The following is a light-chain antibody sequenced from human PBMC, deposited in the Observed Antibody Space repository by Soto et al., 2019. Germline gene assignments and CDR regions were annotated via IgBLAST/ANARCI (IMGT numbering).Light chain of an antibody. Sequence: EIVMTQSPATLSVSPGERATLSCRASQSVSSNLAWYQQKPGQAPRLLIYGASTRATGIPARFSGSGSGTEFTHTISSLQSEDFAVCYCQQYNNWPLTFGGGTKVDIK. CDR2: GAS. J-gene: IGKJ4*01. CDR3: QQYNNWPLT. V-gene: IGKV3-15*01. CDR1: QSVSSN.